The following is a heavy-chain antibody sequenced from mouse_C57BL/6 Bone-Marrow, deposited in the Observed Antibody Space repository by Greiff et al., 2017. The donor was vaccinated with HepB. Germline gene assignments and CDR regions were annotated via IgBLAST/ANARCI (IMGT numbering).Heavy chain of an antibody. Sequence: DVKLQESGGGLVKPGGSLKLSCAASGFTFSDYGMHWVRQAPEKGLEWVAYISSGSSTIYYADTVKGRFTISRDNAKNTLFLQMTSLRSEDTAMYYCARPVGFAYWGQGTLVTVSA. CDR2: ISSGSSTI. V-gene: IGHV5-17*01. CDR3: ARPVGFAY. J-gene: IGHJ3*01. CDR1: GFTFSDYG. D-gene: IGHD1-1*01.